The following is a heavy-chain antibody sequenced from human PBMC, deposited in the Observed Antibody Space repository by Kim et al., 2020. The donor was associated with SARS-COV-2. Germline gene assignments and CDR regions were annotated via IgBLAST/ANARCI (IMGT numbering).Heavy chain of an antibody. V-gene: IGHV3-43*01. Sequence: GGSLRLSCAASGFTFDNHCMHWVRQRPGKSLEWVSLISWDGANKKYADSVKGRSTISRDNDNNSLYLHMTGLRPEDTALYFCARSRGFGDYDLYFAYWGQGTLVPAS. D-gene: IGHD5-12*01. J-gene: IGHJ4*02. CDR1: GFTFDNHC. CDR3: ARSRGFGDYDLYFAY. CDR2: ISWDGANK.